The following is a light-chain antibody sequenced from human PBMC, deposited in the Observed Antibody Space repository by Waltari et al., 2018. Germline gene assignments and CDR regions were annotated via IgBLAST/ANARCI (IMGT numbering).Light chain of an antibody. J-gene: IGLJ2*01. CDR3: ASFTDTRNLV. CDR2: EVS. CDR1: PRYIGDYDY. Sequence: QSALTQPASVSGSPGQSITISCPGPPRYIGDYDYAPWYQHRPTTAPKRMIYEVSSRPSGVSNRFSGSKSGNTASLTISGLQAEDEATYYCASFTDTRNLVFGGGTKLTVL. V-gene: IGLV2-14*01.